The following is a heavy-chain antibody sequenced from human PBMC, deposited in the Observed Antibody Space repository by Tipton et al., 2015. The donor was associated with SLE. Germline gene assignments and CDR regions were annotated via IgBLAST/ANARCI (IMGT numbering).Heavy chain of an antibody. CDR1: GYIFSRYA. D-gene: IGHD1-26*01. CDR2: INAGTGIT. V-gene: IGHV1-3*01. Sequence: QLVQSGPEVKKPGASVKVSCRASGYIFSRYAIHWVRQDPGQRLEWMGWINAGTGITEFSQKFQGRVTITRDTYANSVYMELNNLRSEDTAVYYCARERYGSFDSWGQGTPVTVSS. J-gene: IGHJ4*02. CDR3: ARERYGSFDS.